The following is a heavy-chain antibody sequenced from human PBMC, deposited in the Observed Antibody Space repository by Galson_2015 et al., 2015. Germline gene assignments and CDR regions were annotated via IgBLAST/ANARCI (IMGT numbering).Heavy chain of an antibody. J-gene: IGHJ6*03. V-gene: IGHV3-30*01. Sequence: SLRLSCADSGVAFSSYTLYWFRQAPGKGLEWVALISYDESQTYYAASVKGRFTISKDNSESTLYLQMDSLRVDDTAIYYCARDFAPALFVHYMEVWGRGTTVAVSS. CDR2: ISYDESQT. CDR3: ARDFAPALFVHYMEV. D-gene: IGHD6-6*01. CDR1: GVAFSSYT.